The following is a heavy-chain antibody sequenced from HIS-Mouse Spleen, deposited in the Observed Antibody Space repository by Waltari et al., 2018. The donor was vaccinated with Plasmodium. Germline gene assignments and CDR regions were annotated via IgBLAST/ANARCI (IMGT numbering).Heavy chain of an antibody. CDR1: GGSFSGYY. J-gene: IGHJ2*01. CDR3: ARGRVLGTSSGYFDL. V-gene: IGHV4-34*01. D-gene: IGHD3-10*01. CDR2: IKRRGST. Sequence: QVQLQQWGAGLLKPSEPLSLTCAVYGGSFSGYYWRWIRQPPGKGLEWIGEIKRRGSTNYTPSLKGRVTISVDTSKNQFSLKLGSVSAADTAVYYCARGRVLGTSSGYFDLWGRGTLVTVSS.